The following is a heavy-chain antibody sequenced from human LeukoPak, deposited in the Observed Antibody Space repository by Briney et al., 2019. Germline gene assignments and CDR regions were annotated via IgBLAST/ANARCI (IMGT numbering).Heavy chain of an antibody. J-gene: IGHJ4*02. CDR2: IYPGDSET. V-gene: IGHV5-51*01. Sequence: GESLKISCEVSGYSFTSYWIGWVRQMPGIGLEWMGIIYPGDSETRYSPSFEGQVTISADRSISTAYLQWSSLEASDSAMYYCGKLVGGRYFDYWGQGTLVTVSS. CDR3: GKLVGGRYFDY. CDR1: GYSFTSYW. D-gene: IGHD1-26*01.